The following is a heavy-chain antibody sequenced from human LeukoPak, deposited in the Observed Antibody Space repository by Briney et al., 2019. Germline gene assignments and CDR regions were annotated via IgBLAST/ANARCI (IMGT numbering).Heavy chain of an antibody. CDR2: IKPDGSLI. V-gene: IGHV3-7*01. CDR3: AKWELYSGFYYIDY. D-gene: IGHD1-26*01. J-gene: IGHJ4*02. Sequence: GGSLRLSCAASGFTFSSYWMTWVRQGPGKGLEWVADIKPDGSLIYYVDSVKGRFTISRDNAKNSLYLQMNSLRAEDTAVYYCAKWELYSGFYYIDYWGQGTLATVSS. CDR1: GFTFSSYW.